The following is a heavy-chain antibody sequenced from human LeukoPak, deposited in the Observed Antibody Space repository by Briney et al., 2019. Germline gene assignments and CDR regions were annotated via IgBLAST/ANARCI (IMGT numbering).Heavy chain of an antibody. CDR3: AKGGGYFDWLSYGMDV. CDR2: ISSSSSTI. J-gene: IGHJ6*02. D-gene: IGHD3-9*01. CDR1: GFTFSDYY. V-gene: IGHV3-11*04. Sequence: PGGSLRLSCAASGFTFSDYYMSWIRQAPGKGLEWVSYISSSSSTIYYADSVKGRFTISRDNSKNTLYLQMNSLRAEDTAVYYCAKGGGYFDWLSYGMDVWGQGTTVTVSS.